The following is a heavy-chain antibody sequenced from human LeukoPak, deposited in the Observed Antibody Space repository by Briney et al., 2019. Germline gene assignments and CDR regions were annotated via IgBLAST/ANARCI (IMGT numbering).Heavy chain of an antibody. V-gene: IGHV5-51*01. Sequence: GESLQISCKGSGSSFTYYWIGWVRQMPGKGLEWMGIIYPGDSDTRYRPSFQGQVTISVDKSISTAYLQWSSLKASDTAMYYCARQDGNSKYYFDYWGQGTLVTVSS. J-gene: IGHJ4*02. CDR2: IYPGDSDT. CDR3: ARQDGNSKYYFDY. CDR1: GSSFTYYW. D-gene: IGHD1-1*01.